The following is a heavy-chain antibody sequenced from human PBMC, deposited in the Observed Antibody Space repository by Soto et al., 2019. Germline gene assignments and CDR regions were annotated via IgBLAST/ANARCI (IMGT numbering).Heavy chain of an antibody. J-gene: IGHJ6*02. D-gene: IGHD2-2*02. CDR3: ARVYSSTSSYTRYYYGMDV. CDR2: ISAYNGNT. V-gene: IGHV1-18*01. CDR1: GYTFTSYG. Sequence: ASVKVSCKASGYTFTSYGISWVRQAPGQGLEWMGWISAYNGNTNYAQKLQGRVNMTTDTSTSKAYMELRSLRSDDTAVYYFARVYSSTSSYTRYYYGMDVWGQGTTGTVCS.